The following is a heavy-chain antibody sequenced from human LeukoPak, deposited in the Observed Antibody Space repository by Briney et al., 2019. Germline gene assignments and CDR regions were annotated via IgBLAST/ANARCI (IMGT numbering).Heavy chain of an antibody. CDR2: IKQDGSEK. D-gene: IGHD3-10*01. J-gene: IGHJ3*02. V-gene: IGHV3-7*01. CDR3: ARAGKAFDI. Sequence: GGSLRLSCAASVFTFSSYWISWVRGAPGKGLEWGANIKQDGSEKYYVDSVKGRFTISRDNAKNSLYLQMNSLRAEDTAVYYCARAGKAFDIWGQGTMVTVSS. CDR1: VFTFSSYW.